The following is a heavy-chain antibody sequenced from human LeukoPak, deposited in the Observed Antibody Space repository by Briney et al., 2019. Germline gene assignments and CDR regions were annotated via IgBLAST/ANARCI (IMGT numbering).Heavy chain of an antibody. CDR1: GASVTSHS. CDR3: ARGGASSHWFGS. CDR2: IYNSVTT. J-gene: IGHJ5*01. V-gene: IGHV4-59*02. D-gene: IGHD6-13*01. Sequence: SETLSLTCSVSGASVTSHSWSWIRQPPGKQLESIGMIYNSVTTNYRPSFKGRVTISVDASKNQLSLKLSSVTAADTAVYYCARGGASSHWFGSWGQGTLVTVSS.